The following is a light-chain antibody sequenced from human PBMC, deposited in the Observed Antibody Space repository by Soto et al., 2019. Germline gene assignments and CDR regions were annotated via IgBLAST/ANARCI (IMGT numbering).Light chain of an antibody. J-gene: IGKJ5*01. CDR1: QIIVGNN. V-gene: IGKV3-11*01. CDR2: DAS. Sequence: EIVLTQSPGTLSLSPGERGTLSCRASQIIVGNNLAWYQQKPGQAPRLLIYDASNRAPGIPARFSGSGSGTDFTLTISSLEPEDFAVYHCQQRSNWPSITFGQGTRLEIK. CDR3: QQRSNWPSIT.